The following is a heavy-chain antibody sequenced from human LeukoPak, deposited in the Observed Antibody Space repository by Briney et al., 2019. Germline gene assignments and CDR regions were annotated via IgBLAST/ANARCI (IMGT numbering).Heavy chain of an antibody. CDR3: AKDGLLLWFGELFSHYFDY. J-gene: IGHJ4*02. CDR1: GFTFSSYA. V-gene: IGHV3-23*01. Sequence: GGSLRLSCAASGFTFSSYAMSWVRQAPGKGLEWVSAISGSGGSTYYADSVKGRFTISRDNSKNTLYLQMNSLRAEDTAVYYCAKDGLLLWFGELFSHYFDYWGQGTLVTVSS. D-gene: IGHD3-10*01. CDR2: ISGSGGST.